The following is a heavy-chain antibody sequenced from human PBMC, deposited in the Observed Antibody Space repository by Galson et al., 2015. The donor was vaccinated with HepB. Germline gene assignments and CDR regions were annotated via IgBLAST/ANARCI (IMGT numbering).Heavy chain of an antibody. CDR2: MSNSGSA. D-gene: IGHD4-17*01. Sequence: LSLTCTVSGVSIRSYYWSWVRQPPGKGLEWIGYMSNSGSATYSPSLMSRVTISLDTSETQFSLRLTSVTAADTAIYYCARHAYGDYISSWFDPWGQGTLVTVSA. CDR1: GVSIRSYY. V-gene: IGHV4-59*08. J-gene: IGHJ5*02. CDR3: ARHAYGDYISSWFDP.